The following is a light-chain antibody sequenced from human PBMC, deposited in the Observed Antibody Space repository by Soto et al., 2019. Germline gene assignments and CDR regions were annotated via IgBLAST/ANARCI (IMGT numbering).Light chain of an antibody. V-gene: IGKV3-11*01. Sequence: EIVLTQSPATLSLSPGERATLSCRASRSVSSYLAWYQQKPGQAPRLLIVDASNRATGIPARFSGSGSATDFTLTISSLEPEDFAVYYCQHRSIWPVSFGQGTRLEIK. CDR3: QHRSIWPVS. J-gene: IGKJ5*01. CDR2: DAS. CDR1: RSVSSY.